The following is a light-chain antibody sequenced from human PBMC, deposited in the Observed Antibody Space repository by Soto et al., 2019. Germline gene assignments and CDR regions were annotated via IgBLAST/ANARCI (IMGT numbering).Light chain of an antibody. J-gene: IGLJ1*01. Sequence: QSALSQPPSASGSPGQSVTISCTGTSSDVGGYNYVSWYQQHPGKAPKLLIYGVRERPSGVPDRFSGSKSGNTASLTVSWLQGEDEADYYCSSYAGSNNDVFGTGTKVTVL. CDR3: SSYAGSNNDV. V-gene: IGLV2-8*01. CDR2: GVR. CDR1: SSDVGGYNY.